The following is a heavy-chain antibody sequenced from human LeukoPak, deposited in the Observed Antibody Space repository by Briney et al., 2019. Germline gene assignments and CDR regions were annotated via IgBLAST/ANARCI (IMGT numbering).Heavy chain of an antibody. J-gene: IGHJ6*02. D-gene: IGHD3-16*01. CDR1: GFTFSSYS. CDR2: ISSSSSYI. Sequence: GGSLRLSRAASGFTFSSYSMNWVRQAPGKGLEWVSSISSSSSYIYYADSVKGRFTISRDNAKNSLYLQMNSLRAEDTAVYYCARDLAKVPSVWGQGTTVTVSS. CDR3: ARDLAKVPSV. V-gene: IGHV3-21*01.